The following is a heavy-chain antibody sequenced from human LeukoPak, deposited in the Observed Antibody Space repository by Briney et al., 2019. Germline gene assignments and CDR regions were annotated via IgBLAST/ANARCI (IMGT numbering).Heavy chain of an antibody. CDR2: IWYDGSNK. CDR1: GFTFSSYG. Sequence: GGSLRLSCAASGFTFSSYGMHWVRQAPGKGLEWVAVIWYDGSNKYYADSVKGRFTISRDNSKNTLYLQMNSLRGEDTAVYYCVRAYYRGYSDDFDSWGQGTLVTVSS. D-gene: IGHD3-10*01. V-gene: IGHV3-33*01. J-gene: IGHJ4*02. CDR3: VRAYYRGYSDDFDS.